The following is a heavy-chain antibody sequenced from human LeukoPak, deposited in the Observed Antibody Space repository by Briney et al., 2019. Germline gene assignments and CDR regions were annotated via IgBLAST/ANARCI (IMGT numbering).Heavy chain of an antibody. Sequence: GGSLRLSCAASGIGFYNYWMHGVRQAPGKGLEWLSRVTSDGSGTVYADSVKGRFTISRDNARTTVYLQMSSLRLDDTATYYCATGLGHYYDYWGQGSLVTVSS. J-gene: IGHJ4*02. D-gene: IGHD2-8*02. CDR3: ATGLGHYYDY. CDR1: GIGFYNYW. V-gene: IGHV3-74*01. CDR2: VTSDGSGT.